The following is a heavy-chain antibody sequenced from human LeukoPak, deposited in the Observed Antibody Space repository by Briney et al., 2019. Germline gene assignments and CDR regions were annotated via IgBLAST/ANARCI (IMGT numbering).Heavy chain of an antibody. CDR3: ATTYYYDSSGYYPLDY. J-gene: IGHJ4*02. CDR1: GFTVSSNY. Sequence: GGSLRLSCAASGFTVSSNYMSWVRQAPGKGLEWVSVIYSGGSTYCADSVKGRFTISRDNSKNTLYLQKNSLRAEDTAVYYCATTYYYDSSGYYPLDYWGQGTLVTVSS. CDR2: IYSGGST. V-gene: IGHV3-53*01. D-gene: IGHD3-22*01.